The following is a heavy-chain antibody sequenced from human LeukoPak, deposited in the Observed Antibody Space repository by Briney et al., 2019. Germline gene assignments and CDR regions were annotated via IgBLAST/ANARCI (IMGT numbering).Heavy chain of an antibody. V-gene: IGHV3-74*01. D-gene: IGHD2-21*02. Sequence: PGGSLRLSCAASGFTFSSYWMHWVRQAPGKGLVWVSRINSDGSSTSYADSVKGRFTISRDNSKNTLYLQMNSLRAEDTAVYYCARERWGVYCGGDCYSSWGQGTLVTVSS. CDR1: GFTFSSYW. J-gene: IGHJ4*02. CDR3: ARERWGVYCGGDCYSS. CDR2: INSDGSST.